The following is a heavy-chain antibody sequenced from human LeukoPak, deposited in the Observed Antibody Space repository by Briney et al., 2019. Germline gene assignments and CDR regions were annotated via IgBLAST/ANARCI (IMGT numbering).Heavy chain of an antibody. V-gene: IGHV3-53*04. J-gene: IGHJ6*02. D-gene: IGHD3-22*01. Sequence: GGSLRLSCAASGFTVSSNYMSWVRQDPGKGLEWVSVIYSGGSTYYADSVKGRFTISRHNSKNTLYLQMNSLRAEDTAVYYCARDRYDSSVDYYYGMDVWGQGTTVTVSS. CDR1: GFTVSSNY. CDR2: IYSGGST. CDR3: ARDRYDSSVDYYYGMDV.